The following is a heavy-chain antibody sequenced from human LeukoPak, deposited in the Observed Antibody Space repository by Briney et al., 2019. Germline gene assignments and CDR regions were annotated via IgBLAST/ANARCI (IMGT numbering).Heavy chain of an antibody. Sequence: ASVKVSCKASGYTFTGYYMHWVRQAPGQGLEWMGWINPNSGGTNYAQKFQGRVTLARGTSISTAYMELSRLRSDATAVYYCARDPGYSSGWYPNWFDPWGQGTLVTVSS. CDR1: GYTFTGYY. CDR3: ARDPGYSSGWYPNWFDP. D-gene: IGHD6-19*01. V-gene: IGHV1-2*02. CDR2: INPNSGGT. J-gene: IGHJ5*02.